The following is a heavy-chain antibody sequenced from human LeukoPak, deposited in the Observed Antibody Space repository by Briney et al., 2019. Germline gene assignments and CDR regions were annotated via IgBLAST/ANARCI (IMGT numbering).Heavy chain of an antibody. Sequence: SETLSLTCTVSGYSISSGYYWAWIRQPPGKGLEWIGSIFHTGSTYHNPSLESRVTISVDTSKNQFSLKLNSVTAADTAVYYCARDHSSSSEDYWGQGTLVTVSS. J-gene: IGHJ4*02. CDR3: ARDHSSSSEDY. V-gene: IGHV4-38-2*02. CDR1: GYSISSGYY. CDR2: IFHTGST. D-gene: IGHD6-13*01.